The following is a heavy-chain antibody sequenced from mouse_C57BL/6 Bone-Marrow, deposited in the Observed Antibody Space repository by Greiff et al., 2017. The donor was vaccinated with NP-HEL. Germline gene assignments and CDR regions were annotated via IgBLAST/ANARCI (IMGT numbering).Heavy chain of an antibody. CDR3: ATYYSNSGYAMDY. J-gene: IGHJ4*01. CDR2: IYPGDGDT. V-gene: IGHV1-82*01. D-gene: IGHD2-5*01. CDR1: GYAFSSSW. Sequence: QVQLKQSGPELVKPGASVKISCKASGYAFSSSWMNWVKQRPGKGLEWIGRIYPGDGDTNYNGKFKGKATLTADKSSSTAHMQLSSLTSEDSAVYFCATYYSNSGYAMDYWGQGTSVTVSS.